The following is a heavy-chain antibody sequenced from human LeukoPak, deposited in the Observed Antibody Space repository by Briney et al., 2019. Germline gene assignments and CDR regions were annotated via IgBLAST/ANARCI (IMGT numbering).Heavy chain of an antibody. CDR1: GFTFDDYT. V-gene: IGHV3-43*01. J-gene: IGHJ6*02. D-gene: IGHD3-10*01. CDR3: AKDYGSGTLIDV. CDR2: ISWDGGSA. Sequence: GGSLRLSCAASGFTFDDYTMHWVRQAPGKGLEWVSLISWDGGSAYYTDSVKGRFTISRDNRKNSLYLQMNSLRTEDTALYYCAKDYGSGTLIDVWGQGTTVTVSS.